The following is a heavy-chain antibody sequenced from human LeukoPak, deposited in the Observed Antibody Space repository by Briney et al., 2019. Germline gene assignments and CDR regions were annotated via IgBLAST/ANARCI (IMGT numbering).Heavy chain of an antibody. J-gene: IGHJ3*01. CDR1: GYTFISYD. Sequence: ASVKVSCKAPGYTFISYDINWLRQVSGQRPEWMGWQNPNSGNKGYAPKFKGRVTMTRDTSTNTAYTDLSGLKSEDTAVYYCARKGPGVLDVWGQGTLVAVSS. CDR2: QNPNSGNK. CDR3: ARKGPGVLDV. D-gene: IGHD7-27*01. V-gene: IGHV1-8*01.